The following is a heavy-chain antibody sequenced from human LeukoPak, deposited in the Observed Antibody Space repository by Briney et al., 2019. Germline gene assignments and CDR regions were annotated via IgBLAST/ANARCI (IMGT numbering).Heavy chain of an antibody. CDR3: ARDRSYGMDV. Sequence: GGSLRLSCAASGFTFSNYWMHWVRDAPGKGLVWVSRINTDGRSTDYADSVKGRFTISRDNAKNTLYLQMNSLRAEDTAVYYCARDRSYGMDVWGQGTTVAVSS. V-gene: IGHV3-74*01. J-gene: IGHJ6*02. CDR1: GFTFSNYW. CDR2: INTDGRST.